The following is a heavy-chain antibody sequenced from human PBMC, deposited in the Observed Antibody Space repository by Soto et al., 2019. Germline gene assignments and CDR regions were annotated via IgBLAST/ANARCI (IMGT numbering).Heavy chain of an antibody. D-gene: IGHD3-16*01. V-gene: IGHV1-18*01. Sequence: QVQLVQSGAEVKKPGASVKVSCKASGYTFTSYGMTWVRQAPGQGLEWMGWISPYNGNTDYAQKLQGRVTMTTDTSTSTAYMELRSLRYDDTAVYYCAREWDYYASRTYSNWFDPWGQGTLDSVSS. CDR2: ISPYNGNT. CDR1: GYTFTSYG. CDR3: AREWDYYASRTYSNWFDP. J-gene: IGHJ5*02.